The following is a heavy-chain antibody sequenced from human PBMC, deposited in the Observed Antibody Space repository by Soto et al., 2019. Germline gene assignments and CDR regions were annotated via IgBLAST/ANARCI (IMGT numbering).Heavy chain of an antibody. Sequence: PGGSLRFSCAASGFSFNNYAMHWVRLGPGKGLEWVSGISWNSGNIGYGDSVKGRFTISRDNAKNSLYLQMNSLTAEDTALYFCAKDKAESAGYSGYDFGMDVWGQGTTVTVSS. CDR1: GFSFNNYA. CDR3: AKDKAESAGYSGYDFGMDV. CDR2: ISWNSGNI. V-gene: IGHV3-9*01. J-gene: IGHJ6*02. D-gene: IGHD5-12*01.